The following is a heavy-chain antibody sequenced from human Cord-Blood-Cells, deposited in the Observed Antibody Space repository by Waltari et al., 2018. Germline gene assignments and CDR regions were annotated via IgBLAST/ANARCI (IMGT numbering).Heavy chain of an antibody. D-gene: IGHD3-10*01. Sequence: QVQLQQWGAGLLKPSETLSLTCAVYGGSFSGYYWSWIRQPPGKGLEWIGEINHSGSTNYNPSLKSRVTISVDTSKNQFSLKLSSVTAADTAVYYCARAYYGSGSYYYYYYYGMDVWGQGTTVTVSS. J-gene: IGHJ6*02. CDR1: GGSFSGYY. CDR2: INHSGST. V-gene: IGHV4-34*01. CDR3: ARAYYGSGSYYYYYYYGMDV.